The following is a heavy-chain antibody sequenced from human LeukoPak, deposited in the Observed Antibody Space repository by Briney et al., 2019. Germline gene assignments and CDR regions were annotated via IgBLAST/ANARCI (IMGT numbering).Heavy chain of an antibody. V-gene: IGHV3-53*01. CDR1: GFTVSSNY. J-gene: IGHJ3*02. Sequence: GGSLRLSCAASGFTVSSNYMSWVRQAPGKGLEWVSVIYSGGSTYYADSVKGRFTISRDNYKNTLYLQMNSLRAEDTAVYYCARVSYAGIAFDIWGQGTMVTVSS. CDR2: IYSGGST. CDR3: ARVSYAGIAFDI. D-gene: IGHD5-18*01.